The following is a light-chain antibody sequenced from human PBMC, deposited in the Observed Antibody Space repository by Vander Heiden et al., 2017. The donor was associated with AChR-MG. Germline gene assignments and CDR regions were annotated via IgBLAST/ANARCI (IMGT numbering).Light chain of an antibody. Sequence: IQMTQSPPSLSASIGDRVTITCRARHGIKNDLGWYQQKPGKAPRRLIYGASSLQSGGPSPFSGSGAGTEFTLSINSLQPEDFATYYCRQHNSYPLTFGQGTRLDIK. CDR1: HGIKND. J-gene: IGKJ5*01. V-gene: IGKV1-17*01. CDR2: GAS. CDR3: RQHNSYPLT.